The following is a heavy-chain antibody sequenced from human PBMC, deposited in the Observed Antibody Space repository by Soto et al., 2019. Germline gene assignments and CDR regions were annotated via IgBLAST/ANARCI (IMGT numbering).Heavy chain of an antibody. V-gene: IGHV1-18*04. CDR2: ISIHNGNT. J-gene: IGHJ6*03. D-gene: IGHD1-1*01. CDR3: ARMTTDDTSRYYTNV. Sequence: QAQLLQSGGELKKSGASVKVSCKASGYTFNTYGITWVRQAPGQGLEWMAWISIHNGNTNFAQKFQGRVTLPTHTSTITANIELRSLRSVDTAVYYSARMTTDDTSRYYTNVSGKWTTGSVSS. CDR1: GYTFNTYG.